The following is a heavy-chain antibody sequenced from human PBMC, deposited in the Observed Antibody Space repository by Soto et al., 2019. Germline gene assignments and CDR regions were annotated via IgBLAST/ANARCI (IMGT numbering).Heavy chain of an antibody. Sequence: GGSLRLSCAASGFTFSSYGMHWVRQAPGKGLEWVAVIWYDGSNKYYADSVKGRFTISRDDSKNTLYLQMNSLRAEDTAVYFCAVGAADLTSPYGMDVWGRETTVTVSS. CDR3: AVGAADLTSPYGMDV. CDR2: IWYDGSNK. J-gene: IGHJ6*02. CDR1: GFTFSSYG. V-gene: IGHV3-33*01. D-gene: IGHD3-3*01.